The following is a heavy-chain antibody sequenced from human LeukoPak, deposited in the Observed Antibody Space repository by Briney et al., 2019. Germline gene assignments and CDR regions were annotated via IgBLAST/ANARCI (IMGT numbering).Heavy chain of an antibody. CDR3: AREIHGGNTGVFDY. CDR1: GFTFSSFA. V-gene: IGHV3-30-3*01. Sequence: GGSLRLSCSASGFTFSSFALSWVRQAPGKGLEWVAVISYDGSNKYYADSVKGRFTISRDNSENTLYLQMNSLRAEDTALYYCAREIHGGNTGVFDYWGQGTLVTVSS. CDR2: ISYDGSNK. J-gene: IGHJ4*02. D-gene: IGHD4-23*01.